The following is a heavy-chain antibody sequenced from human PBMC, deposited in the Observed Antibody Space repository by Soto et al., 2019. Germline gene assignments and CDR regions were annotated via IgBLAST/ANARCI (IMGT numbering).Heavy chain of an antibody. V-gene: IGHV3-23*01. J-gene: IGHJ4*02. Sequence: GGSLRLSCAASGFTFSSYAMSWVRQAPGRGLEWVSAISGSGGSTYYADSVKGRFTISRDNSKNTLYLQMNSLRAEDTAVYYCAKGPGIAVAGTFHYWGQGTLVTVSS. CDR2: ISGSGGST. D-gene: IGHD6-19*01. CDR1: GFTFSSYA. CDR3: AKGPGIAVAGTFHY.